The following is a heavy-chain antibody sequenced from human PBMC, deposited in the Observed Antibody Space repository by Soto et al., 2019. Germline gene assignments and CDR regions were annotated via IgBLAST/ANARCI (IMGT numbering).Heavy chain of an antibody. Sequence: GASVKVSCKASGGTFSSYAISWLRQAPGQGLEWMGGIIPIFGTANYAQKFQGRVTITADKSTSTAYMELSSLRSEDTAVYYCARAGGQGYYDSSGYYYEEIYYYYGMDVWGQGTTVTVSS. V-gene: IGHV1-69*06. CDR3: ARAGGQGYYDSSGYYYEEIYYYYGMDV. D-gene: IGHD3-22*01. J-gene: IGHJ6*02. CDR2: IIPIFGTA. CDR1: GGTFSSYA.